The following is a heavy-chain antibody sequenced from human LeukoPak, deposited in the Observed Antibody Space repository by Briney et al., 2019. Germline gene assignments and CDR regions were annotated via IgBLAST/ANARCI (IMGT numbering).Heavy chain of an antibody. V-gene: IGHV4-39*07. J-gene: IGHJ5*02. CDR2: IYYSGST. CDR3: ARASSSWYLSLTRDRINWFDP. Sequence: PSETLSLTCTVSGGSISSSSYYWGWIRQPPGKGLEWIGSIYYSGSTYYNPSLKSRVTISVDTSKNQFSLKLSSVTAADTAVYYCARASSSWYLSLTRDRINWFDPWGQGTLVTVSS. CDR1: GGSISSSSYY. D-gene: IGHD6-13*01.